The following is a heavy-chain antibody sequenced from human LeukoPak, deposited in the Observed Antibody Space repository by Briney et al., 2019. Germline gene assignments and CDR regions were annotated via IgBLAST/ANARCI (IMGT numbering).Heavy chain of an antibody. CDR2: ISWDGGST. Sequence: PGGSLRLSCAASGFTFDDYAMHWVRQAPGKGLEWVSLISWDGGSTYYADSVKGRSTISRDNSKNSLYLQMNSLRAEDTALYYCAKGGDYDSSGYYHFQHWGQGTLSPSPQ. CDR3: AKGGDYDSSGYYHFQH. V-gene: IGHV3-43D*04. J-gene: IGHJ1*01. CDR1: GFTFDDYA. D-gene: IGHD3-22*01.